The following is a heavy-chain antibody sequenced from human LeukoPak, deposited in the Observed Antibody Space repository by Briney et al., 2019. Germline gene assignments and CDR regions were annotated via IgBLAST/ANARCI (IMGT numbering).Heavy chain of an antibody. D-gene: IGHD2-15*01. CDR1: GFTFSRYA. V-gene: IGHV3-23*01. CDR3: APTPVSSSFYFDY. J-gene: IGHJ4*02. CDR2: ISGSGGST. Sequence: PGGSLRLSCAASGFTFSRYAMSWVRQAPGEGLEWVSAISGSGGSTYYADSVKGRFTISRDNSKNTLYLQMNSLRAEDTAVYYCAPTPVSSSFYFDYWGQGTLVTVSS.